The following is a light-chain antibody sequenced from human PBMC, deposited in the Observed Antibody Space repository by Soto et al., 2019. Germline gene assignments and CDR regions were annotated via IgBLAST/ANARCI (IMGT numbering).Light chain of an antibody. CDR2: GAS. J-gene: IGKJ1*01. CDR1: QSVSSN. Sequence: EIVMTQSPATLSVSPGERDTLSCRASQSVSSNLAWYQQKPGQAPRLLIYGASTRATGIPARFSGSGSGTEFTLTISSLRSEDFAVYYCQQYNNWPGTFGQGTKVDIK. CDR3: QQYNNWPGT. V-gene: IGKV3-15*01.